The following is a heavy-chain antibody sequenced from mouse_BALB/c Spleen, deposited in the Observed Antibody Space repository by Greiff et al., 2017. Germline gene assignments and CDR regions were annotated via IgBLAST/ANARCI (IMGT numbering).Heavy chain of an antibody. J-gene: IGHJ4*01. CDR2: IDPSDSYT. Sequence: VQLQQPGAELVKPGASVKLSCKASGYTFTSYWMHWVKQRPGQGLEWIGEIDPSDSYTNYNQKFKGKATLTVDKSSSTAYMQLSSLTSEDSAVYYGARYGSSYTYYAMDYWGQGTSVTVSS. D-gene: IGHD1-1*01. CDR3: ARYGSSYTYYAMDY. CDR1: GYTFTSYW. V-gene: IGHV1-69*02.